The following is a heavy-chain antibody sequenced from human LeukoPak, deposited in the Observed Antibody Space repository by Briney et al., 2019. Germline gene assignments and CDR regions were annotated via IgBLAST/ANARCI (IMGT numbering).Heavy chain of an antibody. CDR3: AKDRMVRGVIILGSSYFDY. J-gene: IGHJ4*02. CDR2: IRYDGSNK. D-gene: IGHD3-10*01. Sequence: GGSLRLSCAASGFTFSSYGMHWGRQAPGKGLEWVAFIRYDGSNKYYADSVKGRFTISRDNSKNTLYLQMNSLRAEDTAVYYCAKDRMVRGVIILGSSYFDYWGQGTLVTVSS. V-gene: IGHV3-30*02. CDR1: GFTFSSYG.